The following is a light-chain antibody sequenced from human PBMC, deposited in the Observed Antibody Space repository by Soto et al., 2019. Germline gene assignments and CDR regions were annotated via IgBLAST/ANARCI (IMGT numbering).Light chain of an antibody. V-gene: IGLV2-14*01. CDR1: SSDVGAHDF. CDR3: NSYTLSKTVI. J-gene: IGLJ2*01. CDR2: EVT. Sequence: QSALTQPASVSGSPGQSITISCSGTSSDVGAHDFVSWYQHHPDKAPKVIIFEVTKRPSGVSDRFSGSKTGNTASLTISGLQPDDEADYYCNSYTLSKTVIFGGGTKLTVL.